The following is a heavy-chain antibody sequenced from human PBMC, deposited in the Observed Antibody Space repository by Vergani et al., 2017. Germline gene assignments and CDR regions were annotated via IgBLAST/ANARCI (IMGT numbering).Heavy chain of an antibody. CDR2: IIPIFGTA. CDR3: ARDDCSSTSCQGGYYYMDV. J-gene: IGHJ6*03. V-gene: IGHV1-69*01. CDR1: GGTFSSYA. Sequence: QVQLVQSGAEVKQPGSSVKVSCKASGGTFSSYAISWVRQAPGQGLEWMGGIIPIFGTANYAQKFQGRVTITADESTSTSDMELSSLRSEDTAVYYCARDDCSSTSCQGGYYYMDVWGKGTTVTVSS. D-gene: IGHD2-2*01.